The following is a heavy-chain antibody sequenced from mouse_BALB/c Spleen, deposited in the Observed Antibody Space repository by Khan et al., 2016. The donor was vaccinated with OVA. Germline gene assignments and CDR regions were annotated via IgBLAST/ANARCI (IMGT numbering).Heavy chain of an antibody. J-gene: IGHJ2*01. CDR1: GYSFTSGYV. CDR2: ISYSGVT. V-gene: IGHV3-2*02. Sequence: EVQLQESGPGLVKPSQSLSLTCTVTGYSFTSGYVWNWIRQFPGNKLEWMGYISYSGVTSYTPSLKSRISITRDTSKNQFFLQLNSVNTEDTATYYCARGNYYGYYFDYWGQGTTLTVSS. CDR3: ARGNYYGYYFDY. D-gene: IGHD1-1*01.